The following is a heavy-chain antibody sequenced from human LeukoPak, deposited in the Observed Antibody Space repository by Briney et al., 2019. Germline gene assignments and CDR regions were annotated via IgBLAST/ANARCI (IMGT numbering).Heavy chain of an antibody. CDR2: INHSGST. J-gene: IGHJ4*02. CDR3: ARESPGYSSGWYVFSDY. V-gene: IGHV4-34*01. Sequence: AETLSLTCAVYGGSFSGYYWSWIRQPPGKGLEWIGEINHSGSTNYNPSLKSRVTISVDTSKNQFSLKLSSVTAADTAVYYCARESPGYSSGWYVFSDYWGQGTLVTVSS. CDR1: GGSFSGYY. D-gene: IGHD6-19*01.